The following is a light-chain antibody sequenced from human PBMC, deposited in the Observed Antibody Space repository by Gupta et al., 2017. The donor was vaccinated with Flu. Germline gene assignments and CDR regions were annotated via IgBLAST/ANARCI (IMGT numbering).Light chain of an antibody. CDR3: PQHNSYPLT. Sequence: PSYRSASVGDRVTITCRASQGIRNDLGWFQQRPGKAPKRLIYNASNGKSGVPSRFIGSGSGTEFTLTISSLQPDDFATYYCPQHNSYPLTFGRGTKVDIK. CDR2: NAS. V-gene: IGKV1-17*01. J-gene: IGKJ4*01. CDR1: QGIRND.